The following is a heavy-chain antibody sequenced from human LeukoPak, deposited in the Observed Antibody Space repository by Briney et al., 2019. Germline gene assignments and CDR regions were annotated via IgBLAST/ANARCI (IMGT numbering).Heavy chain of an antibody. V-gene: IGHV3-30-3*01. CDR3: ARDLYSSGWFDY. CDR1: GFTFSSYA. J-gene: IGHJ4*02. D-gene: IGHD6-19*01. CDR2: ISYDGSNK. Sequence: GGSLRLSCAASGFTFSSYAMHWVCQAPGKGLEWVAVISYDGSNKYYADSVKGRFTISRDNSKNTLYLQMNSLRAEDTAVYYCARDLYSSGWFDYWGQGTLVTVSS.